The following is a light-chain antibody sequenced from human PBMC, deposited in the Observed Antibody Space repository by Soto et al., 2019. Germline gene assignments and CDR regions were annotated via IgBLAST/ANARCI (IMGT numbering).Light chain of an antibody. CDR1: SSNIGAGYY. CDR3: QSYDSSLSAYVV. CDR2: GNS. V-gene: IGLV1-40*01. Sequence: QSVLTQPPSVSGAPGQRVTISCTGSSSNIGAGYYVHWYQQLPGTAPKLLIYGNSNRPSGVPDRFSGSKSGTSASLAITGLRAEDEADYYCQSYDSSLSAYVVFGGGTKLTVL. J-gene: IGLJ2*01.